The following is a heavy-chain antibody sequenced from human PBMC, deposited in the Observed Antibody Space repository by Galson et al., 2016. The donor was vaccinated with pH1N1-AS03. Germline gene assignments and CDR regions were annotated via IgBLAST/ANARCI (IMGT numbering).Heavy chain of an antibody. Sequence: SLRLSCAGSGFTFSDHHMDWVRQAPGKGLEWVGRIRDKIRGHTTEYAVSVKGRFTISRDDSNNSLYLQMNSLRAEDTAVYFCARAGIAASYFHYYYLDVWGKGATVTVSS. CDR2: IRDKIRGHTT. D-gene: IGHD6-25*01. CDR1: GFTFSDHH. CDR3: ARAGIAASYFHYYYLDV. J-gene: IGHJ6*03. V-gene: IGHV3-72*01.